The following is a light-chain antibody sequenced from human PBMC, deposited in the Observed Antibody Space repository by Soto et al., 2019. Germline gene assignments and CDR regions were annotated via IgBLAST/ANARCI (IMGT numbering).Light chain of an antibody. V-gene: IGLV1-51*01. CDR1: SSNVGNNY. J-gene: IGLJ2*01. Sequence: QAVVTQPPSVSAAPGQKVTISCSGSSSNVGNNYVSWYQQLPGTAPKLLIYDNNKRPSGIPDRFSGSKPATSATLDITALQTGDEADYYCGAWDSSLMGVVFGGGTKLTVL. CDR3: GAWDSSLMGVV. CDR2: DNN.